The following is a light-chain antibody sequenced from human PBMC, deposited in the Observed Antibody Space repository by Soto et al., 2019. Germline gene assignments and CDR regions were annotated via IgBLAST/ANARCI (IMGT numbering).Light chain of an antibody. CDR2: AAS. Sequence: DIQMTQSPSSLSASVGDRVTITCRASQSISSYLNWYQQKPGKAPKLLIYAASSLQSGGPSRFSGSGSGTDFTLTISSLQPEEVATYYCQQSYSTPYTFGQGTKLEIK. CDR1: QSISSY. J-gene: IGKJ2*01. V-gene: IGKV1-39*01. CDR3: QQSYSTPYT.